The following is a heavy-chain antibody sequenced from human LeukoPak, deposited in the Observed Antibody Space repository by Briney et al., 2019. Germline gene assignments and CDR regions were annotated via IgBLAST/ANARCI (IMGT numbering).Heavy chain of an antibody. D-gene: IGHD3-3*01. CDR2: IYYSGST. CDR3: ARGLRFALDV. CDR1: GGSISSGDYY. J-gene: IGHJ6*04. V-gene: IGHV4-30-4*08. Sequence: SETLFLTXTVSGGSISSGDYYWSWIRQPPGKGLEWIGYIYYSGSTYYNSSLKSRVTISVDTSKNQFSLKLSSVTAADTAVYYCARGLRFALDVWGKGTTVTVSS.